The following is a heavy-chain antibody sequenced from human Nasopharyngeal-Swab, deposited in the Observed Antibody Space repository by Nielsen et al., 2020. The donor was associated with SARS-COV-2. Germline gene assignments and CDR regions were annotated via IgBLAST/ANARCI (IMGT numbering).Heavy chain of an antibody. V-gene: IGHV4-61*08. CDR3: ARGTNYYGSGDF. J-gene: IGHJ3*01. CDR2: SYYTGST. D-gene: IGHD3-10*01. CDR1: GGSISSGEYY. Sequence: SETLSLTCSVSGGSISSGEYYWSWIRQPPGKGLEWIGHSYYTGSTHYNPPLKSRVTISVDTSKNQFSLNLNSVTAADTAVYYCARGTNYYGSGDFWGQGTMVTVSS.